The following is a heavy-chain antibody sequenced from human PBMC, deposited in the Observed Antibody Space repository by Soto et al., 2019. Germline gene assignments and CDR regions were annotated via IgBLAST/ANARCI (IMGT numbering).Heavy chain of an antibody. CDR1: GYTFTNYG. V-gene: IGHV1-18*01. CDR2: ISAYNGHT. J-gene: IGHJ4*02. CDR3: AREGGGTTPIGY. D-gene: IGHD4-17*01. Sequence: QVQLVQSGAEVKKPGASVKVSCKASGYTFTNYGINWVRQAPGQGLEWMGWISAYNGHTKYSQILQGRVTMTTDTSTSTAYMELRSLTSDDTAVYYCAREGGGTTPIGYWGQGTLVTVSS.